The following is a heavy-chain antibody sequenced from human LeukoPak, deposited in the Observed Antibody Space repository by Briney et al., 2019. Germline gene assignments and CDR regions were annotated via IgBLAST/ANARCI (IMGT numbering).Heavy chain of an antibody. V-gene: IGHV3-20*04. CDR2: INWNGGST. Sequence: GGSLRLSCAASGFTFGDYGMSWVRQAPGKGLEWVSGINWNGGSTGYADSVKGRFTISRDNAKNSLYLQMNSLRAEDTALYYCARVRTQGYYCYYMDVWGKGTTVTVSS. CDR1: GFTFGDYG. J-gene: IGHJ6*03. CDR3: ARVRTQGYYCYYMDV.